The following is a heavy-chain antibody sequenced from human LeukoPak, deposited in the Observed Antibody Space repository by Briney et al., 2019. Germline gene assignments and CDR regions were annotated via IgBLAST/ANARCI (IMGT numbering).Heavy chain of an antibody. CDR1: GYTFTSYY. D-gene: IGHD1-1*01. CDR2: INPSGGST. J-gene: IGHJ4*02. Sequence: ASVKVSCTASGYTFTSYYMHWVRQAPRQGLEWMGIINPSGGSTSYAQKFQGRVTMTRDTSTSTVYMELSSLRSEDTAVYYCAREPGGSGFDYWGQGTLVTVSS. V-gene: IGHV1-46*01. CDR3: AREPGGSGFDY.